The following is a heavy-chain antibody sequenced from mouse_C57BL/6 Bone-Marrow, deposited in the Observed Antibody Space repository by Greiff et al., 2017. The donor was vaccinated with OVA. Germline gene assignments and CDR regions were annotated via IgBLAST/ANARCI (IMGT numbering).Heavy chain of an antibody. CDR1: GFTFSSYG. V-gene: IGHV5-6*01. J-gene: IGHJ3*01. CDR3: ARHYYGSIFAY. D-gene: IGHD1-1*01. Sequence: VHVKQSGGDLVKPGGSLKLSCAASGFTFSSYGMSWVRQTPDKRLEWVATISSGGSYTYYPDSVKGRFTISRDNAKNTLYLQMSSLKSEDTAMYYCARHYYGSIFAYWGQGTLVTVSA. CDR2: ISSGGSYT.